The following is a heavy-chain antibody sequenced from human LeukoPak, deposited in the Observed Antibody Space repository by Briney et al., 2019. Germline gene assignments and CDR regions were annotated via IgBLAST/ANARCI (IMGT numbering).Heavy chain of an antibody. J-gene: IGHJ4*02. CDR1: GFTFSSYG. CDR2: IWYDGSNK. CDR3: ARNMVRGVTAEKGAFDY. Sequence: GGSLRLSCAASGFTFSSYGMHWVRQAPGKGLEWVAVIWYDGSNKYYADSVKGRFTISRDNSKNTLYLQMNSLRAEDTAEYYCARNMVRGVTAEKGAFDYWGQGTLVTVSS. D-gene: IGHD3-10*01. V-gene: IGHV3-33*01.